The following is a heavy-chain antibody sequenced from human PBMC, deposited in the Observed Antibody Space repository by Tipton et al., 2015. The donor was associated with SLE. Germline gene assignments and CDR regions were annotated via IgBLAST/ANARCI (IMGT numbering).Heavy chain of an antibody. CDR2: TYYRSKWYN. J-gene: IGHJ3*02. CDR3: ARGSAAGTGGAFDI. D-gene: IGHD6-13*01. V-gene: IGHV6-1*01. CDR1: GDSVSSNSAA. Sequence: GLVKPSQTLSLTCAISGDSVSSNSAAWNWIRQSPSRGLEWLGRTYYRSKWYNDYAVSVKSRITINPDTSKNQFSLQLNSVTPDETAVYYCARGSAAGTGGAFDIWGQWTMVTVSS.